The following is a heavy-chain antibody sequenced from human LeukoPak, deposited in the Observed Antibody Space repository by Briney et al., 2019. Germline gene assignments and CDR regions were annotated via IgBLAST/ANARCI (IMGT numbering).Heavy chain of an antibody. V-gene: IGHV1-46*01. CDR3: ARRCQKRRLVAPRGGCYYYYYMDV. CDR2: INPSGGST. D-gene: IGHD6-6*01. J-gene: IGHJ6*03. CDR1: GYTFTSYY. Sequence: GASVKVSCKASGYTFTSYYMHWVRQAPGQGLEWMGIINPSGGSTSYAQKFQGRVTMTRDMSTSTVYMELSSLRSEDTAVYYCARRCQKRRLVAPRGGCYYYYYMDVWGKGTTVTVSS.